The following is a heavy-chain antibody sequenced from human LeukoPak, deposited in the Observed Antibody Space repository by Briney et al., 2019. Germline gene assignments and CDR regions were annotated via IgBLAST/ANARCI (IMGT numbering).Heavy chain of an antibody. D-gene: IGHD6-19*01. V-gene: IGHV3-33*01. CDR1: GFTFSSYG. CDR3: ARDPYSGWYGGYYYYGMDV. CDR2: IWYDGSNK. Sequence: PGRSLRLSCAASGFTFSSYGMHWVRQAPGKGLEWVAVIWYDGSNKYYADSVKGRFTISRDNSKNTLYLQMNSLRAEDTAVYYCARDPYSGWYGGYYYYGMDVWGQGTTVTVSS. J-gene: IGHJ6*02.